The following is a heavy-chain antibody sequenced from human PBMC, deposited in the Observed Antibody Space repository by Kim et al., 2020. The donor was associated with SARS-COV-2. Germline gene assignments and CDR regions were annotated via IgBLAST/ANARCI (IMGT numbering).Heavy chain of an antibody. CDR3: ARAFGYSGGHWYFDL. Sequence: GGSLRLSCVASGFTFSNYIMNWVRQAPGKGLEWVSHISSTSNIRDSADSVQGRFTISRDNAKNSLFLQMNSLRAEDTALYYCARAFGYSGGHWYFDLWGRGTLITVSS. V-gene: IGHV3-48*03. J-gene: IGHJ2*01. D-gene: IGHD5-12*01. CDR2: ISSTSNIR. CDR1: GFTFSNYI.